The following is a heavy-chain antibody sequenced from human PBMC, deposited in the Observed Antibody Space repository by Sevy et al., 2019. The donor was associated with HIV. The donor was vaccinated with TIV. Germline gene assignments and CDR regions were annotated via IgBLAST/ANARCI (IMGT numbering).Heavy chain of an antibody. Sequence: ASVKVSCKASGYTFTSQPIHWVRQVPGQGLEWMAWINTGNGNKKYAKKFQDRVTITSDTSARTAYMELTNLRSEDTAVYYCTRDREGPTPKAFDVWGQGTMVTVSS. V-gene: IGHV1-3*04. J-gene: IGHJ3*01. CDR3: TRDREGPTPKAFDV. CDR1: GYTFTSQP. CDR2: INTGNGNK.